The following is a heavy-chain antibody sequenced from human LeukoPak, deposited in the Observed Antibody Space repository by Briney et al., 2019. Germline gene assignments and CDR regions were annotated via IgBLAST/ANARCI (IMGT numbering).Heavy chain of an antibody. CDR3: ARGGYYYDSSGYYSHDY. V-gene: IGHV1-69*06. D-gene: IGHD3-22*01. CDR2: SIPIFGTA. Sequence: SVKVSCKASGGTFSSYAISWVRQAPGQGLEWMGGSIPIFGTANYAQKFQGRVTITADKSTSTAYMELSSLRSEDTAVYYCARGGYYYDSSGYYSHDYWGQGTLVTVSS. J-gene: IGHJ4*02. CDR1: GGTFSSYA.